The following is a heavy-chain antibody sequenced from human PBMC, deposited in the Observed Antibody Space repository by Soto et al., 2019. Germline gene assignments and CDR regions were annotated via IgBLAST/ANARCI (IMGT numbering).Heavy chain of an antibody. J-gene: IGHJ2*01. CDR3: ASHGDYCGPRRYFDL. Sequence: QVQLQESGPGLVKPSETLSLTCTVSGGSISNYHWSWIRQPPGEGLEWIGYIYYSGSTNYNPSLKSRVTISVDTSKNQFSLKLSSVTAADTAVYYCASHGDYCGPRRYFDLWGRGTLVTVSS. V-gene: IGHV4-59*08. CDR2: IYYSGST. D-gene: IGHD4-17*01. CDR1: GGSISNYH.